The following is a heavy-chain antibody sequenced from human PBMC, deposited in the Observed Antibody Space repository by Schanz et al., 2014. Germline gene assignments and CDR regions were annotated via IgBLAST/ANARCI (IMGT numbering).Heavy chain of an antibody. CDR2: IIPILDKT. CDR1: GGTFSSST. D-gene: IGHD3-9*01. Sequence: QVQLVQSGAEVKKPGSSVKVSCKASGGTFSSSTLTWVRQAPGQGLEWMGRIIPILDKTNYAQKFQGRVTMTADKSTSTVYMELRSLISDDTAVYYCARETTIITGGAFDVWGQGTMVTVSS. CDR3: ARETTIITGGAFDV. J-gene: IGHJ3*01. V-gene: IGHV1-69*08.